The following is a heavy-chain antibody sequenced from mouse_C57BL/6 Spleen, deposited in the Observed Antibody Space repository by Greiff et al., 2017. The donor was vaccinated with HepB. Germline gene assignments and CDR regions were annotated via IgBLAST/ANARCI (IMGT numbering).Heavy chain of an antibody. J-gene: IGHJ2*01. V-gene: IGHV5-9*01. CDR3: ARRVYYFDY. CDR1: GFTFSSYT. Sequence: EVMLVESGGGLVKPGGSLKLSCAASGFTFSSYTMSWVRQTPEKRLEWVATISGGGGNTYYPDSVKGRFTISRDNAKNTLYLQMSSLRSEDTALYYCARRVYYFDYWGQGTTLTVSS. CDR2: ISGGGGNT.